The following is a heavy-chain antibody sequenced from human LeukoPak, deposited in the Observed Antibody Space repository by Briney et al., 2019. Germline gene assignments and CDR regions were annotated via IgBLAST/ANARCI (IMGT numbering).Heavy chain of an antibody. D-gene: IGHD1-1*01. CDR2: ISNSGYTI. CDR3: ARADDYRGNDRRFGP. CDR1: GFIFSIYE. V-gene: IGHV3-48*03. J-gene: IGHJ5*02. Sequence: GGSLRLSCAASGFIFSIYEMNWVRQAPGKGLEWVAFISNSGYTIYYADSVKGRFTISRDNAKNSLYLQMNSLRVEDTAVYYCARADDYRGNDRRFGPWGQGTLVTVSS.